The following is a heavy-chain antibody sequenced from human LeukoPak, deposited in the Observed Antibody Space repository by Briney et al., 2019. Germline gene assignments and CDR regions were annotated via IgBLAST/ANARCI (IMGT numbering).Heavy chain of an antibody. Sequence: ASVKVSCKASGYTFTSYGISWVRQAPGQGLEWMGWISAYNGNTNYAQKLQGRVTMTTDTSTSTAYMELRSLRSADTAVYYCARVYSSSWYPYYYYMDVWGKGTTVTVSS. CDR3: ARVYSSSWYPYYYYMDV. V-gene: IGHV1-18*01. J-gene: IGHJ6*03. CDR2: ISAYNGNT. D-gene: IGHD6-13*01. CDR1: GYTFTSYG.